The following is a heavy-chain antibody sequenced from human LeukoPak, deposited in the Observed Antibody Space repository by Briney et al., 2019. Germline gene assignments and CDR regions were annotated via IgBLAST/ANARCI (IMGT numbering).Heavy chain of an antibody. CDR1: GFTFSSYW. J-gene: IGHJ5*02. V-gene: IGHV3-7*01. CDR3: ARDLPLLRYFDWLSQGGNWFDP. CDR2: IKQDGSEK. D-gene: IGHD3-9*01. Sequence: GGSLRLSCAASGFTFSSYWMSWVRQAPGKGLEWVANIKQDGSEKYYVDSVKGRFTISRDNAKNSLYLQMNSLRAEDTAVYYCARDLPLLRYFDWLSQGGNWFDPWGQGTLVTVSS.